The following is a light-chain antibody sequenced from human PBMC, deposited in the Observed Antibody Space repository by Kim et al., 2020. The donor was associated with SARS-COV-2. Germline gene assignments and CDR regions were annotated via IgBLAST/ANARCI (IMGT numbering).Light chain of an antibody. CDR1: SSNIGTGTD. Sequence: QSLLTQPPSVSGAPGERVTISCTWSSSNIGTGTDVHWYQQLPGTAPKVIIYSSTNRPSGVPDRFSGSKSGTSASLAITGLQNEDEGDYYCQTYDTSLGGSRVFGGGTQLTVL. V-gene: IGLV1-40*01. J-gene: IGLJ2*01. CDR2: SST. CDR3: QTYDTSLGGSRV.